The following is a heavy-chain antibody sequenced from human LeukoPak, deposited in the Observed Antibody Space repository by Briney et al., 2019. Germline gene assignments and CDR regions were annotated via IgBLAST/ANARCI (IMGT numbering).Heavy chain of an antibody. CDR1: GFTFSDYY. CDR3: ARDIEVWSSSGRYGPSYFDY. CDR2: ISGSGSTT. Sequence: GGSLRLSCGASGFTFSDYYMSWIRQAPGKGLEWVSYISGSGSTTYYADSVKGRFTISRDNAKNSLYLQMNSLRAEDTAVYYCARDIEVWSSSGRYGPSYFDYWGQGTLVTVFS. J-gene: IGHJ4*02. D-gene: IGHD6-19*01. V-gene: IGHV3-11*04.